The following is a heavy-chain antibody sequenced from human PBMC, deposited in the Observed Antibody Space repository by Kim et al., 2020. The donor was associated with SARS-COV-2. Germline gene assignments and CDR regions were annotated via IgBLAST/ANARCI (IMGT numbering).Heavy chain of an antibody. CDR2: GST. Sequence: GSTNYNPSLKSRVTISVDTSKNQFSLKLSSVTAADTAVYYCARFAGGAPLWGQGTLVTVSS. J-gene: IGHJ4*02. V-gene: IGHV4-59*01. D-gene: IGHD1-26*01. CDR3: ARFAGGAPL.